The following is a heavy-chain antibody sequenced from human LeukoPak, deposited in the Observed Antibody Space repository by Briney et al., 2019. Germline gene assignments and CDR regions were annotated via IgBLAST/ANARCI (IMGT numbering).Heavy chain of an antibody. CDR3: ARGNSSGWTYYYGMDV. CDR2: IYYSGST. CDR1: GGSISSYY. D-gene: IGHD6-19*01. Sequence: SETLSLTCTVSGGSISSYYWSWIRQPPGKGLEWIGYIYYSGSTNYNPSLKSRVTISVDTSKNQFSLKLSSVTAADTAVYYCARGNSSGWTYYYGMDVWGQGTTVTVSS. J-gene: IGHJ6*02. V-gene: IGHV4-59*01.